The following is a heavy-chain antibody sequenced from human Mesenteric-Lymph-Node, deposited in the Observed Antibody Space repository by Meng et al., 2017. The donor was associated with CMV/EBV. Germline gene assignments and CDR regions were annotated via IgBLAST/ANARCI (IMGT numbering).Heavy chain of an antibody. V-gene: IGHV1-3*01. J-gene: IGHJ4*02. CDR2: LNGDNGDT. D-gene: IGHD6-19*01. CDR3: ARMDSGWYGDY. Sequence: SCKASGYTFTNYAMHWVRQAPGQSLEWMGWLNGDNGDTKYSQKFQGRVTITRDTSANTAYMELSSLRSEDTAVYYCARMDSGWYGDYWGQGTLVTVSS. CDR1: GYTFTNYA.